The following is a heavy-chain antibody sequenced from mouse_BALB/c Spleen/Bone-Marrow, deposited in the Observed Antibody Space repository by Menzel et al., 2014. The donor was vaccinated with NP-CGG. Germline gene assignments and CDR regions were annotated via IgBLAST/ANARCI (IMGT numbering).Heavy chain of an antibody. CDR1: GFNIKDTY. V-gene: IGHV14-3*02. CDR3: ARRGARATGFAY. Sequence: EVQLQQSGAELVKPGASVKLSCTASGFNIKDTYMHWVKQRPEQGLEWIGRIDPANGNTKYDPKFQGKATITADTSSNTAYLQLSSLTSEDPAVYYCARRGARATGFAYWGQGTLVTVSA. CDR2: IDPANGNT. J-gene: IGHJ3*01. D-gene: IGHD3-1*01.